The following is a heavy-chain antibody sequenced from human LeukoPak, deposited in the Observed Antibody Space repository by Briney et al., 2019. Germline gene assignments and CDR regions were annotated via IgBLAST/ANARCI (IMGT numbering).Heavy chain of an antibody. CDR2: ISAYNGNT. J-gene: IGHJ4*02. D-gene: IGHD6-13*01. Sequence: ASVKVSCKASGYTFTSYGISWVRQAPGQGLEWMGWISAYNGNTNYAQKLLGRVTMTTDTSTSTAYMELRSLRSDDTAVYYCARVGGMGAAGTHFDYWGQGTLVTVSS. CDR3: ARVGGMGAAGTHFDY. V-gene: IGHV1-18*01. CDR1: GYTFTSYG.